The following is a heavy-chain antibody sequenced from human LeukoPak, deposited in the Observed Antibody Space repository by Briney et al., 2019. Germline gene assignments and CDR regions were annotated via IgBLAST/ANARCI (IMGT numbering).Heavy chain of an antibody. J-gene: IGHJ6*02. Sequence: PGGSLRLSCAASGFTFSSYGMHWVRQAPGKGLEWVALIWYDGSKKFYTDSVKGRFTISRDNAKNSLYLQMNSLRAEDTAVYYCARALASSSTHSSSYYYGMDVWGQGTTVTVSS. CDR2: IWYDGSKK. V-gene: IGHV3-33*01. CDR3: ARALASSSTHSSSYYYGMDV. CDR1: GFTFSSYG. D-gene: IGHD2-2*01.